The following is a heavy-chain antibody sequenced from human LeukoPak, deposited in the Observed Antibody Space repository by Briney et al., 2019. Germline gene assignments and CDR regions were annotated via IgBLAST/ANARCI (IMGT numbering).Heavy chain of an antibody. V-gene: IGHV3-23*01. CDR3: AKALGITVTTPDAFDI. CDR2: ISGSGGST. CDR1: GFTFSSYA. Sequence: GGSLRLSCAASGFTFSSYAMSWVRQAPGKGLEWVSAISGSGGSTYYADSVKGRFTISRDNSKNTLYLQMNSLRAEDTAVYYCAKALGITVTTPDAFDIWGQGTVVTVSS. D-gene: IGHD4-17*01. J-gene: IGHJ3*02.